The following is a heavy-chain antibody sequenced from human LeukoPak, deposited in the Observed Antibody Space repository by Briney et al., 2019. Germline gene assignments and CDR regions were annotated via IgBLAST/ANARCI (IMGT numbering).Heavy chain of an antibody. V-gene: IGHV1-3*01. J-gene: IGHJ6*02. Sequence: ASVKVSCKASGYTFTSYAMHWVRQAPGQRLEWMGWINAGNGNTKYSQKFQGRVTITRDTSASTAYMELSSLRSEDTAVYYCAGTSIAAAARRAYYYYGMDVWGQGTLVTVSS. CDR1: GYTFTSYA. CDR2: INAGNGNT. CDR3: AGTSIAAAARRAYYYYGMDV. D-gene: IGHD6-13*01.